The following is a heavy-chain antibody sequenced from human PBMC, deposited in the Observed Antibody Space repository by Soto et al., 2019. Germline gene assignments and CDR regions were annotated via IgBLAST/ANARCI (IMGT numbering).Heavy chain of an antibody. V-gene: IGHV4-34*01. CDR3: ARSEKTYYDYIWGSYPHSSNPRAFDI. J-gene: IGHJ3*02. Sequence: SETLSLTCAVYGGSFSGYYWSWIRQPPGKGLEWIGEINHSGSTNYNPSLKSRVTISVDTSKNQFSLKLSSVTAADTAVYYCARSEKTYYDYIWGSYPHSSNPRAFDIWGQGTMVTV. D-gene: IGHD3-16*02. CDR1: GGSFSGYY. CDR2: INHSGST.